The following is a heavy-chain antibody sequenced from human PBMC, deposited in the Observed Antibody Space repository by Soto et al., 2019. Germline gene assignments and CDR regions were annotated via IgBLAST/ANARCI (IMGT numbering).Heavy chain of an antibody. CDR3: AKATRGGAATLIRDY. V-gene: IGHV3-23*01. D-gene: IGHD6-13*01. J-gene: IGHJ4*02. CDR2: ISGSGGST. Sequence: EVQLLESGGGLVQPGGSLRLSCAAAGFTFSIYAMSWVRQAPGKGLEWVSAISGSGGSTYYADSVKGRFTISRDNCKNTLYLQMNSLRADDTAVYYCAKATRGGAATLIRDYWGEGTLVTVSS. CDR1: GFTFSIYA.